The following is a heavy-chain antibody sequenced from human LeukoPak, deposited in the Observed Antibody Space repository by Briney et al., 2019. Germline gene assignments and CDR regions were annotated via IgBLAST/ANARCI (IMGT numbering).Heavy chain of an antibody. CDR1: AGSITSHDYY. J-gene: IGHJ5*02. Sequence: SETLSLTCTVSAGSITSHDYYWSWIRQAPGKGLEWIGYTHNSGSTFYNPSLKSRFTISVDTSKNQFSLKVRSVTATDTAVYYCAREGHDFWSGSRGWFDPWGPGTLVTVSS. V-gene: IGHV4-30-4*01. CDR3: AREGHDFWSGSRGWFDP. CDR2: THNSGST. D-gene: IGHD3-3*01.